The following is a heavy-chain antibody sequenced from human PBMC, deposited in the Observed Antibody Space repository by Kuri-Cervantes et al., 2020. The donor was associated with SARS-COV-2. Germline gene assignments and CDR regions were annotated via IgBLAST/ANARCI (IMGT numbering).Heavy chain of an antibody. Sequence: SVTVSCKASGYTFTSYGISWVRQAPGQGLEWMGGIIPIFGTANYAQKFQGRVTITADESTSTAYMELSSLSSDDTAVYYCARDHHGIAVAGADFWGQGTLVTVSS. J-gene: IGHJ4*02. CDR3: ARDHHGIAVAGADF. CDR1: GYTFTSYG. CDR2: IIPIFGTA. V-gene: IGHV1-69*13. D-gene: IGHD6-19*01.